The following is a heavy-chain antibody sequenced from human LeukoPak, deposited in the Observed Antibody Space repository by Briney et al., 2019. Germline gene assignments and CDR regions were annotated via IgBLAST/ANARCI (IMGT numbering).Heavy chain of an antibody. V-gene: IGHV3-74*01. CDR1: GFTFSSYW. CDR2: ISDGGSTT. CDR3: SRSAYYDGSGNYYDY. J-gene: IGHJ4*02. Sequence: GGSLRLSCAASGFTFSSYWKHWVRQAPGKGLVWVSRISDGGSTTTYADSVKGRFTISRDNAKNTLYLQMNGLRAEDTAVYYCSRSAYYDGSGNYYDYWGQGTLVTVSS. D-gene: IGHD3-22*01.